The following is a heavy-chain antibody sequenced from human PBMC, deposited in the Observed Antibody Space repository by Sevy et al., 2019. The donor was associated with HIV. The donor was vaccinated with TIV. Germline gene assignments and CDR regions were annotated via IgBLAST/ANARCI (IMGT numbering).Heavy chain of an antibody. D-gene: IGHD6-13*01. V-gene: IGHV3-15*01. CDR3: TTASWSQEDYYNY. CDR2: IKGKIYDGTI. J-gene: IGHJ4*02. Sequence: GGSLRLSCAASGFTFSNAWMSWVRQAPGKGLEWVGRIKGKIYDGTIDYAAPVKGRFSRSRDDSKNTLYLQMNSLKTEDTAVYYCTTASWSQEDYYNYWGQGTLVTVSS. CDR1: GFTFSNAW.